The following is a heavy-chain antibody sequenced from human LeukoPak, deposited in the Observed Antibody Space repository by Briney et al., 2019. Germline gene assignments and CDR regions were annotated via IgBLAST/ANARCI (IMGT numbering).Heavy chain of an antibody. Sequence: GGSLRLSRVASGFTFSNYGMIWVRQVPGKGLEWVSMITSTNYIYYANSVEGRFTISRDNSKNSLYLEMNSLRAEDTAVYYCAGPEGSGSHAWGQGTLVTVSS. CDR3: AGPEGSGSHA. D-gene: IGHD1-26*01. V-gene: IGHV3-21*01. CDR1: GFTFSNYG. CDR2: MITSTNYI. J-gene: IGHJ5*02.